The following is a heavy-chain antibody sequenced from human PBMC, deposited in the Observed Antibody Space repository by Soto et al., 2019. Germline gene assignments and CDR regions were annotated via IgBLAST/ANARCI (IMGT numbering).Heavy chain of an antibody. CDR1: GFTFSSYV. Sequence: GGSLRRSCAASGFTFSSYVMHWGRQAPGKGLEWVALIWYDGSKKYYADSVKGRFTISRDDSKNTLYLQMNSLRADDRAVYYCARGSEGNAFDIWGQGTMVTVSS. CDR3: ARGSEGNAFDI. V-gene: IGHV3-33*01. D-gene: IGHD3-10*01. CDR2: IWYDGSKK. J-gene: IGHJ3*02.